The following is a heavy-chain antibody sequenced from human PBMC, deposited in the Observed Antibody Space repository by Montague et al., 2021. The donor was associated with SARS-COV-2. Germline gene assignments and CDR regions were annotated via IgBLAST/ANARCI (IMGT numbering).Heavy chain of an antibody. J-gene: IGHJ6*02. V-gene: IGHV4-61*01. CDR3: ARDRGQTYYDILTGRALSVDFANGMDV. CDR1: GGSVSSGSYY. D-gene: IGHD3-9*01. Sequence: SETLSLTCTVSGGSVSSGSYYWSWIRQPPGRGLEWIGYIYYSGSTNYNPSLKSRVTISVDTSKNQFSLKLSSVTAADTAVYYCARDRGQTYYDILTGRALSVDFANGMDVWGQGTTVTVSS. CDR2: IYYSGST.